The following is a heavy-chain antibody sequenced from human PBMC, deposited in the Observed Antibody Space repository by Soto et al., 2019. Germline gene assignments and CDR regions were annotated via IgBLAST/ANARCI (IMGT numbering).Heavy chain of an antibody. V-gene: IGHV3-23*01. CDR1: GFTFRNYA. CDR2: ISASGFGT. D-gene: IGHD1-26*01. Sequence: GGSLRLSCAASGFTFRNYAMTWVRQAPRKGLEWVSTISASGFGTYYADSLKGRLTISRDNSKNTFYLQMNSLRAEDTAVYYCAKVIDSGSPYYLDYWGQGTLVTVSS. J-gene: IGHJ4*02. CDR3: AKVIDSGSPYYLDY.